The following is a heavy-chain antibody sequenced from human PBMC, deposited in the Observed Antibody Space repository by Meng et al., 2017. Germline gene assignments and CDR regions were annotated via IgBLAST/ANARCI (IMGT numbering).Heavy chain of an antibody. CDR3: AHSTLGYYDSSGPYFDY. J-gene: IGHJ4*02. Sequence: QITLKESGPTLVKHTQTLTLTCTFSVFSLSTSGVGVGWIRQPPGKALEWLALIYWDDDKRYSPSLKSRLTITKDTSKNQVVLTMTNMDPVDTATYYCAHSTLGYYDSSGPYFDYWGQGTLVTVSS. D-gene: IGHD3-22*01. CDR2: IYWDDDK. CDR1: VFSLSTSGVG. V-gene: IGHV2-5*02.